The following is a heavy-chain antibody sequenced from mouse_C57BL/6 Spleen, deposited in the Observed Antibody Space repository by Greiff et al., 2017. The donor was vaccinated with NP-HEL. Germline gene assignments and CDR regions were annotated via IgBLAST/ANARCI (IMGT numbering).Heavy chain of an antibody. CDR3: ARCDGYLYAMDY. CDR1: GYTFTSYW. V-gene: IGHV1-64*01. J-gene: IGHJ4*01. CDR2: IHPNSGST. D-gene: IGHD2-3*01. Sequence: QVQLQQPGAELVKPGASVKLSCKASGYTFTSYWMHWVKQRPGQGLEWIGMIHPNSGSTNYNEKFKSKATLTVDKSSSTAYMQLSSLTSEDSAVYYCARCDGYLYAMDYWGQGTSVTVSS.